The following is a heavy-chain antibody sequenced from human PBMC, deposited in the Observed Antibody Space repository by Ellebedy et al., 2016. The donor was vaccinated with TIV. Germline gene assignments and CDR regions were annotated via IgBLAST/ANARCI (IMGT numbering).Heavy chain of an antibody. CDR3: ARRYMDV. J-gene: IGHJ6*03. CDR2: IKQDGSAK. CDR1: GFTFSSYW. Sequence: GESLKISXAASGFTFSSYWMQWVRQAPGKGLEWVANIKQDGSAKYYVDSVKGRFTISRDNAKNSVYLQMNNLRAEDTAVYYCARRYMDVWGKGTTVTASS. V-gene: IGHV3-7*01.